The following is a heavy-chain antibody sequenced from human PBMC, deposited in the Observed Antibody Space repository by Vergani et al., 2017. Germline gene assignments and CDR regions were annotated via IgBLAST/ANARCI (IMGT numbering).Heavy chain of an antibody. J-gene: IGHJ4*02. D-gene: IGHD6-13*01. CDR1: GGSLSSYY. CDR3: AISIAGFDY. V-gene: IGHV4-59*01. CDR2: IYYSGST. Sequence: QLQLQESGPGLVKPSETLSLTCTVSGGSLSSYYWSWIRQPPGKGMEWIGYIYYSGSTNYNPSLKSRVTISVDTSKNQFSLKLSAVTAADTAVYYCAISIAGFDYWGQGTLVTVSS.